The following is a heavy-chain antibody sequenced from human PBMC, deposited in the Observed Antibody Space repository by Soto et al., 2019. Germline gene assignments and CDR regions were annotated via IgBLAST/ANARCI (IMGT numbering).Heavy chain of an antibody. CDR3: TTEKHSSGWYGRYQP. J-gene: IGHJ5*02. D-gene: IGHD6-19*01. V-gene: IGHV3-53*01. CDR1: GFNVSTNY. CDR2: IYSGGTT. Sequence: HPGGSLRLSCAASGFNVSTNYMTWVRQASGKGLEWVSVIYSGGTTYYADSVKGRFIISRDNFKNTLYLQMNNLRAEDTAVYYCTTEKHSSGWYGRYQPWGQGTLVTVSS.